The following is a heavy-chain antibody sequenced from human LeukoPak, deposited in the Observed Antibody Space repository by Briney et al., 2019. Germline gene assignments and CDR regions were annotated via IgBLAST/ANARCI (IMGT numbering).Heavy chain of an antibody. CDR3: ARARFNYGWGTHDF. D-gene: IGHD3-10*01. V-gene: IGHV4-30-4*08. J-gene: IGHJ4*02. CDR2: IYYNGDT. CDR1: GGSINSGDFY. Sequence: SQTLSLTCTVSGGSINSGDFYWSWLRQPPGKGPGWIGYIYYNGDTYYNPSLKSRVSISSDTSKNQFSLNLNSVTVADTAVYYCARARFNYGWGTHDFWGQGTLVIVSS.